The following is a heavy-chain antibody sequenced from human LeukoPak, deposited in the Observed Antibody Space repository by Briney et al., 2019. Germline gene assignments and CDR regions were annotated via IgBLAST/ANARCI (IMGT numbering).Heavy chain of an antibody. D-gene: IGHD3-10*01. V-gene: IGHV3-33*01. J-gene: IGHJ6*02. CDR3: AGAAHGSGRVDYGLDV. CDR1: GFTFSSYG. CDR2: IWYDGSNK. Sequence: PGGSLRLSCAASGFTFSSYGMHWVRQAPGKGLEWVAVIWYDGSNKYYADSVKGRFDVSRDNPKNTLYLQMNTLRAEDTAVYYCAGAAHGSGRVDYGLDVWGQGAAVTVSS.